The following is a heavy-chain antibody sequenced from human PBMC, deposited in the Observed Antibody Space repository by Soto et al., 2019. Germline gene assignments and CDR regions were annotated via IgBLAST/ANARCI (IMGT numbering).Heavy chain of an antibody. CDR3: AAVLGYSYGSY. J-gene: IGHJ4*02. D-gene: IGHD5-18*01. CDR2: ISYDGSNK. CDR1: GFTFSSYA. V-gene: IGHV3-30-3*01. Sequence: GGSLRLSCAASGFTFSSYAMHWVRQAPGKGLEWVAVISYDGSNKYYADSVKGRFTISRDNSKNTLYLQMNSLRAEDTAVYYWAAVLGYSYGSYWGQGTLVTVSS.